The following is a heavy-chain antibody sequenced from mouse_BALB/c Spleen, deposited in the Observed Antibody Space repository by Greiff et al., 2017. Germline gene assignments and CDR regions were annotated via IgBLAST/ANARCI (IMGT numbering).Heavy chain of an antibody. Sequence: ESGAELAKPGASVKMSCKASGYTFTSYWMHWVKQRPGQGLEWIGYINPSTGYTEYNQKFKDKATLTADKSSSTAYMQLSSLTSEDSAVYYCARRERAMDYWGQGTSVTVSS. V-gene: IGHV1-7*01. CDR1: GYTFTSYW. CDR3: ARRERAMDY. J-gene: IGHJ4*01. CDR2: INPSTGYT.